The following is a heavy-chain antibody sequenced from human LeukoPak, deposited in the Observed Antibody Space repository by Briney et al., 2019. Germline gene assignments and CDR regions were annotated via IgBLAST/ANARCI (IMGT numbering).Heavy chain of an antibody. CDR1: GFTFRSYS. CDR2: IGSDSTYE. D-gene: IGHD1-14*01. CDR3: AWEGPYKGFDI. Sequence: GGSLRLSCVASGFTFRSYSMHWVRQAPGEGLEWVSSIGSDSTYEYSPDSVKGRFTISRDNAKNTLYLQMNSLRAEDTAVYYCAWEGPYKGFDIWGQGTMVTVSS. J-gene: IGHJ3*02. V-gene: IGHV3-21*01.